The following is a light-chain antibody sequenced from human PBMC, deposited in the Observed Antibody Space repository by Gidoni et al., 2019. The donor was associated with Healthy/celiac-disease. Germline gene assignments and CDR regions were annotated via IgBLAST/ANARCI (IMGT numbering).Light chain of an antibody. CDR3: QQRSNWPLT. V-gene: IGKV3-11*01. Sequence: EIGLTQSPATLSLSPGERATLSCRASQSVSSYLGWYQQKPGQAPRLLIYAASNRATGIPARFSGSGSGTDFTLTISSLEPEDFAVYYCQQRSNWPLTFGGGTKVEIK. CDR1: QSVSSY. CDR2: AAS. J-gene: IGKJ4*01.